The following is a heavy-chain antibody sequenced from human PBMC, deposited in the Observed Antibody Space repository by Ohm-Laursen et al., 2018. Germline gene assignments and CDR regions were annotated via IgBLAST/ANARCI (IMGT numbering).Heavy chain of an antibody. Sequence: GESLKISCKASGFTLSSYDMNWVRQAPGKGLEWISYISETGSHIYDADSMRGRFTVARDNAKNLLYLQLNSLRVEDTAVYYCARDSSRRAREGGMDVWGQGTMVTVSS. D-gene: IGHD6-6*01. CDR2: ISETGSHI. J-gene: IGHJ6*02. V-gene: IGHV3-21*01. CDR1: GFTLSSYD. CDR3: ARDSSRRAREGGMDV.